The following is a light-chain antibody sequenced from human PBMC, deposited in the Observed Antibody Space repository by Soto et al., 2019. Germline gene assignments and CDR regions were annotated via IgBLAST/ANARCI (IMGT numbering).Light chain of an antibody. CDR3: QKYNNWPPNRT. Sequence: EIVMTQSPATLSVSPGERATLSCRASQSVSSNLAWYQQKPGQAPRLLIYGASTRATGIPARFSGSGSGTEFTLTISSLKSEDFAIFFCQKYNNWPPNRTFGQGTKVEIK. J-gene: IGKJ1*01. V-gene: IGKV3-15*01. CDR1: QSVSSN. CDR2: GAS.